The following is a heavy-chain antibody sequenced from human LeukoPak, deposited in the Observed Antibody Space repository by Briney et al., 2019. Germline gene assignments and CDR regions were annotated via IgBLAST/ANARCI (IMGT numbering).Heavy chain of an antibody. J-gene: IGHJ3*02. CDR3: ARGLPNLGYCSSTSCPGAFDI. CDR1: GGTFSSYA. Sequence: SVKVSCKASGGTFSSYAISWVRQAPGQGLEWMGGIIPIFGTANYAQKFQGRVTITADESTSTAYMKLSSLRSEDTAVYYCARGLPNLGYCSSTSCPGAFDIWGQGTMVTVSS. D-gene: IGHD2-2*01. V-gene: IGHV1-69*01. CDR2: IIPIFGTA.